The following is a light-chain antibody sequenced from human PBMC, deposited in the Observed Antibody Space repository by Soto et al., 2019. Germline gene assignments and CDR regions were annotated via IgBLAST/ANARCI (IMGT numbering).Light chain of an antibody. CDR2: GAF. V-gene: IGKV3-15*01. Sequence: EIVMTQSPPTLSVSPGESATLSCWASQSISSKLVWYQLRPGQAPRLLIYGAFTRATGVPARFSGSGSGTEFTLTITSLQSEDFAVYYCQQYHTWPPLTFGGGTKVEIK. CDR1: QSISSK. J-gene: IGKJ4*01. CDR3: QQYHTWPPLT.